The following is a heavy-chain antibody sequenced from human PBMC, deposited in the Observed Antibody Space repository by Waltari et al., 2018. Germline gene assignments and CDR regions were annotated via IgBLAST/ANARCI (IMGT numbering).Heavy chain of an antibody. CDR3: ARHSRHFSTSHCDFDY. V-gene: IGHV5-51*01. J-gene: IGHJ4*02. CDR1: GYSFTSYW. CDR2: IDPGDSDT. D-gene: IGHD2-2*01. Sequence: EVQLVQSGAEVKKPGESLKISCKGSGYSFTSYWIGWVRKMPGKGLEWMGIIDPGDSDTGDSPPFKGQATSSADKSISTAYLQWSSLKASDTAMYYGARHSRHFSTSHCDFDYWGQGTLVSVSS.